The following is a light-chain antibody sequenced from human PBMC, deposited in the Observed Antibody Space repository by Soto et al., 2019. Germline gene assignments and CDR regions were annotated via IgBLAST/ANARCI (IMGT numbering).Light chain of an antibody. Sequence: SPLPQPPSASGTPGQTVTISCSGSSSNIGSNTLNWYQQLPGTAPKLLIYSNNQRPSGVPDRFSGSKSGTSASLAIGGLQSEDEADYYCAAWDDSLKGYVFGAGTKVTVL. V-gene: IGLV1-44*01. CDR2: SNN. CDR1: SSNIGSNT. CDR3: AAWDDSLKGYV. J-gene: IGLJ1*01.